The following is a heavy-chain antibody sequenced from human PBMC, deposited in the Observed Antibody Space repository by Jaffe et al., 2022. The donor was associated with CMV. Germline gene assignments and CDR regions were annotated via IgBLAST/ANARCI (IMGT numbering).Heavy chain of an antibody. V-gene: IGHV4-59*01. Sequence: QVQLQESGPGLVKPSETLSLTCTVSGGSISSYYWSWIRQPPGKGLEWIGYIYYSGSTNYNPSLKSRVTISVDTSKNQFSLKLSSVTAADTAVYYCARRGRSSRYYFDYWGQGTLVTVSS. J-gene: IGHJ4*02. CDR2: IYYSGST. CDR1: GGSISSYY. CDR3: ARRGRSSRYYFDY. D-gene: IGHD6-6*01.